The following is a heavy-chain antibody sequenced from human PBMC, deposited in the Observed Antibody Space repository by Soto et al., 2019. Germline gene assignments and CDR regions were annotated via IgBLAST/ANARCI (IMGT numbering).Heavy chain of an antibody. CDR2: INPNSGDT. CDR1: GYIFTGYH. Sequence: ASVKVSCKASGYIFTGYHIHWVRQAPGRGLEWMGWINPNSGDTEYAQNFQGRVTMTRDTSFNLVYMEMSGLMSDDTAVYYCARDARGTRGFDEMDIWGKGTTVPVPS. CDR3: ARDARGTRGFDEMDI. V-gene: IGHV1-2*02. J-gene: IGHJ6*03. D-gene: IGHD3-9*01.